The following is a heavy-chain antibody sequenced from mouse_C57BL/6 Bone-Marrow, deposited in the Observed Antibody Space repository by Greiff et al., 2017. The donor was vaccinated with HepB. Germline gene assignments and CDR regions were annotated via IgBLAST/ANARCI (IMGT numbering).Heavy chain of an antibody. CDR1: GYTFTSYG. CDR3: ARYSSGLYAMDY. V-gene: IGHV1-81*01. CDR2: IYPRSGNT. J-gene: IGHJ4*01. Sequence: VKLQQSGAELARPGASVKLSCKASGYTFTSYGVSWVKQRTGQGLEWIGEIYPRSGNTYYNEKFKGKATLTADKSSSTAYMELRSLTSEDSAVYFCARYSSGLYAMDYWGQGTSVTVSS. D-gene: IGHD3-2*02.